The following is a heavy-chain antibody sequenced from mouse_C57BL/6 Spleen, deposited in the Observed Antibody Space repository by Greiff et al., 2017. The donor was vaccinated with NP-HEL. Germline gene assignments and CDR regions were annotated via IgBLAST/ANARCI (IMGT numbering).Heavy chain of an antibody. CDR3: ARLLRRDAMDY. J-gene: IGHJ4*01. D-gene: IGHD1-1*01. CDR2: IYPGDGDT. CDR1: GYAFSSYW. V-gene: IGHV1-80*01. Sequence: VQLQQSGAGLVQPGASVKISCKASGYAFSSYWMTWVKQRPGKGLEWIGQIYPGDGDTNYNGKFKGKATLTADKSSSTAYMQLSSLTSEDSAVYFCARLLRRDAMDYWGQGTSVTVSS.